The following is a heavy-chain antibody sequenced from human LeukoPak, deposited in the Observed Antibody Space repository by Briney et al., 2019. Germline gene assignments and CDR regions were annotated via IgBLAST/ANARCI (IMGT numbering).Heavy chain of an antibody. D-gene: IGHD1-26*01. CDR2: ISGSGLTT. V-gene: IGHV3-23*01. Sequence: AGPLRLSCVASGFTFSNYAMSWVRLAPGRGLEWVSVISGSGLTTFYADSVKGRFTISRDNSKNTLYLQMNSLRAEDTAVYYCAKERREQSRDNYFDYWGQGTLVTVSS. J-gene: IGHJ4*02. CDR1: GFTFSNYA. CDR3: AKERREQSRDNYFDY.